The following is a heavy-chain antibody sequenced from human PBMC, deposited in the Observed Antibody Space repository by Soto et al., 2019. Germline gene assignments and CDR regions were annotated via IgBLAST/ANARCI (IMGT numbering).Heavy chain of an antibody. CDR3: ARPNSYYDFWSGSCVYYGMDV. CDR2: MNPNSGNT. V-gene: IGHV1-8*01. J-gene: IGHJ6*02. Sequence: ASVKVSCKASGYTFTSYDINWVRQATGQGLEWMGWMNPNSGNTGYAQKFQGRVTMTRNTSISTAYMELSSLRSEDTAVYYCARPNSYYDFWSGSCVYYGMDVWGQGTTVTVSS. D-gene: IGHD3-3*01. CDR1: GYTFTSYD.